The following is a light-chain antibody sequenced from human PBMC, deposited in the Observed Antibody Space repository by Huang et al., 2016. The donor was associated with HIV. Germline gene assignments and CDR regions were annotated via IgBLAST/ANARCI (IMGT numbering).Light chain of an antibody. CDR2: KVS. CDR1: QSLVHSDGNTY. V-gene: IGKV2-30*02. Sequence: DVVMTQSPLSLPVTLGQPASISCRSSQSLVHSDGNTYLNWFQQRPGQSPRRLSYKVSNRDSGVPDRCSGSGSGTDFTLKSSRVEAEDVGVYYCMQGTHWPWTFGQGTKVEIK. CDR3: MQGTHWPWT. J-gene: IGKJ1*01.